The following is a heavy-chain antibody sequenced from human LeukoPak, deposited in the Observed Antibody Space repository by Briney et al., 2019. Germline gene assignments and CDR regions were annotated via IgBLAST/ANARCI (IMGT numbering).Heavy chain of an antibody. J-gene: IGHJ4*02. CDR1: GFTFSSYG. V-gene: IGHV3-30*18. Sequence: GGSLRLSCAASGFTFSSYGMHWVRQAPGKGLEWVAVISYDGSIEYYADSVKGRFTISRDNSKNTLYLQMNSLRAEDTAVYYCAKGWYRVDYWGRGTLVTVSS. D-gene: IGHD6-13*01. CDR3: AKGWYRVDY. CDR2: ISYDGSIE.